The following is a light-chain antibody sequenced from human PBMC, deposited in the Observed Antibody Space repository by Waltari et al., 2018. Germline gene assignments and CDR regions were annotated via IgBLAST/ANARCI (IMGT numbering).Light chain of an antibody. CDR2: GAS. Sequence: EIVLTQSPGTLSLSPGERATLSCRASQSVSSSYLAWYQQKPGQAPRVLIHGASNRATGIPDRFSGSGYGTDFTLTIISLEPEDFAVYYCQQYGSSPWTFGQGTKVEIK. V-gene: IGKV3-20*01. J-gene: IGKJ1*01. CDR1: QSVSSSY. CDR3: QQYGSSPWT.